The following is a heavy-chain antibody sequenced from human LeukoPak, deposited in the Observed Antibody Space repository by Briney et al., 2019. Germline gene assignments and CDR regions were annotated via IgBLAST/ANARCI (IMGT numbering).Heavy chain of an antibody. D-gene: IGHD2-15*01. J-gene: IGHJ4*02. CDR3: ARDFLRYCSGGSCHEFDY. CDR2: IWYDGSNK. Sequence: GGSLRLSCAASGFTFSSYGMHWVRQAPGKGLEWVAVIWYDGSNKYYADSVKGRFTISRDNSKNTLYLQMNSLRAEDTAVYYCARDFLRYCSGGSCHEFDYWGQGTLVTVSS. CDR1: GFTFSSYG. V-gene: IGHV3-33*01.